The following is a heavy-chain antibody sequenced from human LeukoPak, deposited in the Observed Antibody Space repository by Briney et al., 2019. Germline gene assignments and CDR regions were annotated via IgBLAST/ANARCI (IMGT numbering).Heavy chain of an antibody. CDR2: LSGSGGST. CDR1: GFTFRSYG. J-gene: IGHJ4*02. D-gene: IGHD3-16*01. V-gene: IGHV3-23*01. Sequence: GGSLRLSCAASGFTFRSYGMSWVRQAPGKGLEWVSSLSGSGGSTYYADSVKGRFTISRDNSKNTLFLHMNSLRAEDTAVYYCAKALGGYDFDYWGQGTLVTVYS. CDR3: AKALGGYDFDY.